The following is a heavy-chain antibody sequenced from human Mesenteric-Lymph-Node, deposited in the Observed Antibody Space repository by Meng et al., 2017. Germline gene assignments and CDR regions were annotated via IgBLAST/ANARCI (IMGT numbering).Heavy chain of an antibody. D-gene: IGHD4-17*01. CDR2: ISSSGSTI. CDR1: GFTFSDYY. V-gene: IGHV3-11*04. CDR3: ARETLVTTKGIEH. J-gene: IGHJ4*02. Sequence: GESLKISCAASGFTFSDYYMSWIRQAPGKGLEWVSYISSSGSTIYYADSVKGRFTISRDNAKNSLYLQMNSLRDEDTALYYCARETLVTTKGIEHWGQGTLVTVSS.